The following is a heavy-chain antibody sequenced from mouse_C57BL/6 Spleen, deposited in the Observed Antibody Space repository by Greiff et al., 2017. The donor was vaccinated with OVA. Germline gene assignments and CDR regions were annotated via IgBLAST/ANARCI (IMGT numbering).Heavy chain of an antibody. CDR2: ISSGSSTI. CDR3: ARDHDYDRMFAY. V-gene: IGHV5-17*01. D-gene: IGHD2-4*01. Sequence: EVKLMESGGGLVKPGGSLKLSCAASGFTFSDYGMHWVRQAPEKGLEWVAYISSGSSTIYYADTVKGRFTISRDNAKNTLFLQMTSLRSEDTAMYYCARDHDYDRMFAYWGQGTLVTVSA. J-gene: IGHJ3*01. CDR1: GFTFSDYG.